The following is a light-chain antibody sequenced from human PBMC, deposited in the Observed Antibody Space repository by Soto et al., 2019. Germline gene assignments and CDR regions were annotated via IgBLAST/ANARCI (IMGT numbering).Light chain of an antibody. CDR3: QHYNNGPPWT. CDR2: GAS. CDR1: QSVTSN. V-gene: IGKV3-15*01. Sequence: EIVMTQSPATLSVSPGERATLSCRASQSVTSNLAWYQQKPGQAPRLLIYGASTRATGIPARFSGSGSGTDFTLTISSLQSEDFAIYYCQHYNNGPPWTFGQGTKVEIK. J-gene: IGKJ1*01.